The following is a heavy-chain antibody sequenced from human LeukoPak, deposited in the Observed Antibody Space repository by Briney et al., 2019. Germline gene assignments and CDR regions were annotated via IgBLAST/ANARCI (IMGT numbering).Heavy chain of an antibody. D-gene: IGHD3-10*01. V-gene: IGHV5-51*01. J-gene: IGHJ6*02. CDR1: GYSFTSYW. CDR3: AASYGSGSYYNSYHYYYGMDV. CDR2: IYPGDSDT. Sequence: GESLKISCKGSGYSFTSYWIGWVRQMPGKGLEWMGIIYPGDSDTRYSPSFQGQVTISADKSISTAYLQWSSLKASDTAMYYCAASYGSGSYYNSYHYYYGMDVWGQGTTVTVSS.